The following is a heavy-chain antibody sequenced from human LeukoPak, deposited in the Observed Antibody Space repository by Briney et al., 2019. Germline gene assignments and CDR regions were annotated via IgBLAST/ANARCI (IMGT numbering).Heavy chain of an antibody. CDR2: MNPNSGNT. D-gene: IGHD3-22*01. J-gene: IGHJ4*02. CDR1: GYTFTSYD. Sequence: ASVKVSCKASGYTFTSYDINWVRQATGQGLEWMGWMNPNSGNTGYAQKFQGRVTMTRNPPISTAYMELSSLRAEDTAVYYCAKDSTHYRVWDDYDSTGLTYWGQGTLVTVSS. CDR3: AKDSTHYRVWDDYDSTGLTY. V-gene: IGHV1-8*01.